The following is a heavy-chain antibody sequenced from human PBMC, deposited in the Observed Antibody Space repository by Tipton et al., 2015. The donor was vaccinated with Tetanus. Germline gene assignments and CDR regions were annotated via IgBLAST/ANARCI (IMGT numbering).Heavy chain of an antibody. J-gene: IGHJ4*03. V-gene: IGHV3-7*01. CDR1: GITISRSW. CDR3: VELVGSHNH. Sequence: SLRLSCAASGITISRSWMIWVRQAPGKGLEFVAKINPDGSHKDYVDSVTGRFSISRDNAKNSLFLQMNSLRAEDTAVYYCVELVGSHNHWGHGTLVTVSS. D-gene: IGHD1-26*01. CDR2: INPDGSHK.